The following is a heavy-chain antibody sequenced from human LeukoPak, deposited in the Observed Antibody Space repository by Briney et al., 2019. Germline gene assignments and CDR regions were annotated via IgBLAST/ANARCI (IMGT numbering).Heavy chain of an antibody. Sequence: PSETLSLTCTVSGGSISSGGYYWSWIRQPPGKGLEWIGYIYHSGSTYYNPSLKSRVTISVDRSKNQFSLKLSSVTAADTALCYCARGKQQQVHDWFDPWGQGTLVTVSS. D-gene: IGHD6-13*01. CDR3: ARGKQQQVHDWFDP. CDR2: IYHSGST. CDR1: GGSISSGGYY. J-gene: IGHJ5*02. V-gene: IGHV4-30-2*01.